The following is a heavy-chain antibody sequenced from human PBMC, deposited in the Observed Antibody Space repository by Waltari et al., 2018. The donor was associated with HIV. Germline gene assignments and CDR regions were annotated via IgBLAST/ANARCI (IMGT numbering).Heavy chain of an antibody. D-gene: IGHD3-3*01. V-gene: IGHV2-26*01. Sequence: QVTLKESGPVLVKPTETLTLTCTVSGFSLSNARMGVSWIRQPPGKALEWLAHIFSNDEKSYSTSLKSRLTISKDTSKSQVVLTMTNMDPVDTATYYCARTYYDFWSGYPSGMDVWGQGTTVTVSS. CDR1: GFSLSNARMG. J-gene: IGHJ6*02. CDR3: ARTYYDFWSGYPSGMDV. CDR2: IFSNDEK.